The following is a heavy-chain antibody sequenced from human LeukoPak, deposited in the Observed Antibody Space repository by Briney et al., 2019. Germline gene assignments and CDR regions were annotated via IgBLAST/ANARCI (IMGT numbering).Heavy chain of an antibody. CDR1: GLTFSNAW. CDR2: ISSTSTGI. D-gene: IGHD3-10*01. CDR3: ARRGPYFDY. Sequence: PGGSLRLSCAASGLTFSNAWMSWVRQAPGKGLEWISYISSTSTGIYYVDSVKGRFTISRDNAKNSVYLQMNSLRAEDTAIYYCARRGPYFDYWGQGILVTVSS. J-gene: IGHJ4*02. V-gene: IGHV3-48*04.